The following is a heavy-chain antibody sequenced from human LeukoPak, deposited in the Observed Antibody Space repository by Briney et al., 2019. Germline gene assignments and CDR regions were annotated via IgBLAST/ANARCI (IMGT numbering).Heavy chain of an antibody. J-gene: IGHJ5*02. V-gene: IGHV3-23*01. CDR1: GFTFSSYA. CDR3: AKDPGPYGSGTSGFDP. Sequence: HPGGSLRLSCAASGFTFSSYAMSCVRQAPGKGLEWVSAISGGGGSTYYADSVKGRFTISRDNSKNTLYLQMNSLRAEDTAVYYCAKDPGPYGSGTSGFDPWGQGTLVTVSS. CDR2: ISGGGGST. D-gene: IGHD3-10*01.